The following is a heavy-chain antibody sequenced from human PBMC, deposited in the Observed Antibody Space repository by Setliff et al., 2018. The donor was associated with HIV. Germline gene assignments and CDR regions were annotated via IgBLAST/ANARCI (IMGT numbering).Heavy chain of an antibody. J-gene: IGHJ3*02. CDR2: FNPNSGAT. D-gene: IGHD2-8*01. CDR1: GFIFTDYQ. Sequence: ASGEGLRKASGFIFTDYQIHWVRQAPGQGLEWMGRFNPNSGATSSPQKFQGRVTMTRDTSINTAYMELSSLRSEDTAVYYCARWRGYCTNGVCLDAFDIWGQGTMVTVSS. V-gene: IGHV1-2*06. CDR3: ARWRGYCTNGVCLDAFDI.